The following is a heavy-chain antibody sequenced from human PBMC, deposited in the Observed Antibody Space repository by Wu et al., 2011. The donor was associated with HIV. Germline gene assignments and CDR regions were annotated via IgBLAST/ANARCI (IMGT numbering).Heavy chain of an antibody. V-gene: IGHV5-51*01. J-gene: IGHJ6*03. D-gene: IGHD6-19*01. Sequence: VQLVQSGAEVKKPGESLKISCKGSGYNFTSYWIAWVRQMPGKGLEWMGIIYPDDSNIKYSPSFQVQVTISADKSISTAYLQWSSLKASDTAMYYCARTGVAGPPLFSYYMTSGARATVTVSS. CDR3: ARTGVAGPPLFSYYMTS. CDR2: IYPDDSNI. CDR1: GYNFTSYW.